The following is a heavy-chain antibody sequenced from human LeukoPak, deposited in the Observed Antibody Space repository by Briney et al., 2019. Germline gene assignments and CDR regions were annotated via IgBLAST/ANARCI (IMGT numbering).Heavy chain of an antibody. CDR2: IYTSGST. Sequence: SETLSLACTVSGGSISSGSYYWSWIRQPAGKGLEWIGRIYTSGSTNYNPSLKSRVTISVDTSKNQSSLKLSSVTAADTAVYYCARESRGAPFDYWGQGTLVTVSS. CDR3: ARESRGAPFDY. V-gene: IGHV4-61*02. CDR1: GGSISSGSYY. J-gene: IGHJ4*02. D-gene: IGHD1-26*01.